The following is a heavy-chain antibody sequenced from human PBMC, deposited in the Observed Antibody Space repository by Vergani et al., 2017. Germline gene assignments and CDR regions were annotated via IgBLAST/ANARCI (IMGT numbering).Heavy chain of an antibody. CDR2: VNHSGST. V-gene: IGHV4-34*01. CDR3: ARGKLVPYYYYYGMDV. J-gene: IGHJ6*02. CDR1: GGSFSGYF. Sequence: QVPLQQWGPGLLKPSETLSLTCAVYGGSFSGYFWSWLRHPPGKGLEWIGEVNHSGSTIYNPSLKSRVTISVDTSKNQFSLKLSSVTAADTAVYYCARGKLVPYYYYYGMDVWGQGTTVTVSS. D-gene: IGHD6-13*01.